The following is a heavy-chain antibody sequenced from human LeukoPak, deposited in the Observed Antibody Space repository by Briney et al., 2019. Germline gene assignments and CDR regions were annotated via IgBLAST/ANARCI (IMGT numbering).Heavy chain of an antibody. D-gene: IGHD6-13*01. Sequence: SETLSLTCTVSGGSISRSRDYWGWIRQPPGKGLEWIGYIHYSGSSNYNPSLKSRVTISLDTSKNQFSLKLSSVTAADTAVYYCARGAAATYWGQGTLVTVSS. CDR2: IHYSGSS. CDR1: GGSISRSRDY. V-gene: IGHV4-61*05. J-gene: IGHJ4*02. CDR3: ARGAAATY.